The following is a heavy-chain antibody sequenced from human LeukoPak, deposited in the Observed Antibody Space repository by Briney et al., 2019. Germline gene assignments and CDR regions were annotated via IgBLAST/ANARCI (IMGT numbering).Heavy chain of an antibody. CDR3: AKDASPYSNYAVRWFDS. D-gene: IGHD4/OR15-4a*01. CDR2: ISGDAITT. CDR1: GFSFKTYI. J-gene: IGHJ5*01. V-gene: IGHV3-23*01. Sequence: PGGSLRLSCTASGFSFKTYIMAWVRQVPGKGLEWISAISGDAITTYYAVPVKGRFTISRDNFRNTLSLQMDSLRADDSAVYYAAKDASPYSNYAVRWFDSWGQGTLVTVSS.